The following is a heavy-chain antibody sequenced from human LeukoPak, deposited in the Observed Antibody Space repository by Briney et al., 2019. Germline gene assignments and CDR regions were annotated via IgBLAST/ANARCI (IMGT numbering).Heavy chain of an antibody. D-gene: IGHD6-6*01. J-gene: IGHJ4*02. V-gene: IGHV4-59*01. CDR2: IYYSGST. CDR3: ARVHGSSIALFDY. CDR1: GESFSGYY. Sequence: SETLSLTCAVYGESFSGYYWSWIRQPPGKGLEWIGYIYYSGSTNYNPSLKSRVTISVDTSKNQFSLKLSSVTAADTAVYYCARVHGSSIALFDYWGQGTLVTVSS.